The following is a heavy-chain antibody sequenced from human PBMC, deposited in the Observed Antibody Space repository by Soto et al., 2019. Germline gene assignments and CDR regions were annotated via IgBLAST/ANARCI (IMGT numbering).Heavy chain of an antibody. D-gene: IGHD3-10*01. Sequence: GASVKVSCKASGYTFTSYGISWVRQAPGQGLEWMGWISAYNGNTNYAQKLQGRVTMTTDTSTSTAYMELRSLRSDDTAVYYCARDLAGTPHNWSDPWGQGTLVTVSS. J-gene: IGHJ5*02. V-gene: IGHV1-18*04. CDR2: ISAYNGNT. CDR1: GYTFTSYG. CDR3: ARDLAGTPHNWSDP.